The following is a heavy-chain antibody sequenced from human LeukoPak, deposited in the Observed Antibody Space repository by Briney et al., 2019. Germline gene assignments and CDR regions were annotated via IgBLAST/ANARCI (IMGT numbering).Heavy chain of an antibody. Sequence: PSETLSLTCTVSGGSISNNNYYWGWIRQPPGKGLEWIGSMYYSGSTYYNPSLKSRVTISVDTSKNQFSLKLSSVTAADTAVYYCARGRSSWYRPFDYWGQGTLVTVSS. D-gene: IGHD6-13*01. J-gene: IGHJ4*02. CDR3: ARGRSSWYRPFDY. CDR2: MYYSGST. V-gene: IGHV4-39*01. CDR1: GGSISNNNYY.